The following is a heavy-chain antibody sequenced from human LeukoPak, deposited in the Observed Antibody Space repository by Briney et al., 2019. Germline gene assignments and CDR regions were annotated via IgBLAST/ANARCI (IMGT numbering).Heavy chain of an antibody. J-gene: IGHJ4*02. CDR3: ARARALSGWYSNY. V-gene: IGHV1-18*01. D-gene: IGHD6-19*01. CDR1: GYTFTSYG. CDR2: VSTYNGNT. Sequence: ASVKVSCKASGYTFTSYGINWVRQAPGQGLEWVGWVSTYNGNTNCAQKLQDRVTMTTDTSTSTTNMELRSLRSDDTAVYYCARARALSGWYSNYWGQGTLVSVSS.